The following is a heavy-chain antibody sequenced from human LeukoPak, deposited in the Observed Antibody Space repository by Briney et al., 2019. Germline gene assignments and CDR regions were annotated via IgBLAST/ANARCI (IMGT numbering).Heavy chain of an antibody. V-gene: IGHV3-48*02. CDR3: TRGGQWLALLNS. Sequence: GGSLRLSCAASGFTFNSNSMSWVRQAPGKGLEWISYISPGSSTLYYADSVKGRFTISSDDAEDSVYLQMTSLRDEDTAVYYCTRGGQWLALLNSWGQGTLVTVSS. D-gene: IGHD6-19*01. J-gene: IGHJ4*02. CDR1: GFTFNSNS. CDR2: ISPGSSTL.